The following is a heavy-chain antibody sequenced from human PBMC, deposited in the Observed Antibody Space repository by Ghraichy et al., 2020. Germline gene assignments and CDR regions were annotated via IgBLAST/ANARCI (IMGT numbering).Heavy chain of an antibody. CDR3: ASLTAGYFGN. CDR2: ISGTKRDI. J-gene: IGHJ4*02. D-gene: IGHD6-13*01. Sequence: GASLNISCAASGFSFSYYNMNWVRQAPGNGLEWISSISGTKRDIYYADSVRGRFTISRDNVGNSLFLQMDSLRAEDTAIYYCASLTAGYFGNWGQGTLVTVSS. CDR1: GFSFSYYN. V-gene: IGHV3-21*01.